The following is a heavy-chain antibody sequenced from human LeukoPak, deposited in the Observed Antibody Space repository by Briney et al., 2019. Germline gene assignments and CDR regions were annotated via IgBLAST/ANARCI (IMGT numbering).Heavy chain of an antibody. CDR3: ARDVVDSGYSLFDY. CDR2: IIPILGIA. V-gene: IGHV1-69*04. J-gene: IGHJ4*02. CDR1: GGTFSSYT. D-gene: IGHD5-12*01. Sequence: SVKVSCKDSGGTFSSYTISWVRQAPGQGLEWMGKIIPILGIANYAQKFQDRVTITADKSTSTAYLELSSLRSEDPAVYYCARDVVDSGYSLFDYWGQGTLVTVSS.